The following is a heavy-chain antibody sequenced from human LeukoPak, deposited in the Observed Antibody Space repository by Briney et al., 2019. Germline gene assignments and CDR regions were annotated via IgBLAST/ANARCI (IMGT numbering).Heavy chain of an antibody. D-gene: IGHD7-27*01. CDR2: IIPIFGTA. J-gene: IGHJ4*02. CDR1: GGTFSSYA. Sequence: ASVKVSCKAPGGTFSSYAISWVRQAPGQGLEWMGGIIPIFGTANYAQKFQGRVTITADESTSTAYMELSSLRSEDTAVYYYARVGSAGELDYWGQGTLVTVSS. V-gene: IGHV1-69*13. CDR3: ARVGSAGELDY.